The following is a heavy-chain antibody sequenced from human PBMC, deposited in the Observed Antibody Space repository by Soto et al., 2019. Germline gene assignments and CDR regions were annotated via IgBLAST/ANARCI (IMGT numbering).Heavy chain of an antibody. J-gene: IGHJ3*02. Sequence: ASVQVSCKASGYTFTSYGISWVRQAPGQGLEWMVWISAYNGNTNYAQKLQGRVTMNTETSTSTAYMELRSLRSDDTAVDDGASCSQPYSSSWYPLLRGDAFDIWGQGTRVTVS. V-gene: IGHV1-18*01. CDR2: ISAYNGNT. D-gene: IGHD6-13*01. CDR1: GYTFTSYG. CDR3: ASCSQPYSSSWYPLLRGDAFDI.